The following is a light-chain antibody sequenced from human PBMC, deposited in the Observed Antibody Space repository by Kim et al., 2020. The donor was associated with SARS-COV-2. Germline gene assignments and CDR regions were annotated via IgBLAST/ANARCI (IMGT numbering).Light chain of an antibody. CDR2: GNR. Sequence: SSELTQDPAVSVALGQTVRITCQGDSLRSYYASWYQQRPGQAPVLVMLGNRNRPSGIPDRFSGTYSGDPASLTLTGAQAADEADYFCSSRNRGGDVFYVF. CDR3: SSRNRGGDVFYV. CDR1: SLRSYY. V-gene: IGLV3-19*01. J-gene: IGLJ1*01.